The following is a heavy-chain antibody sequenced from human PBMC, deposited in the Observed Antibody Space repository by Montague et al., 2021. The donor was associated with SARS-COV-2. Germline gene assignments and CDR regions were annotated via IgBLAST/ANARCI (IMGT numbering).Heavy chain of an antibody. CDR3: ASQASYYYGMDV. Sequence: SLRLSCAASGFTFSSYGMHWARQAPGKGLEWVAVIWYDGSNKYYADSVKGRFTISRDNSKNTLYLQMNSLRAEDTAVYYCASQASYYYGMDVWGQGTTVTVSS. CDR1: GFTFSSYG. V-gene: IGHV3-33*01. J-gene: IGHJ6*02. CDR2: IWYDGSNK.